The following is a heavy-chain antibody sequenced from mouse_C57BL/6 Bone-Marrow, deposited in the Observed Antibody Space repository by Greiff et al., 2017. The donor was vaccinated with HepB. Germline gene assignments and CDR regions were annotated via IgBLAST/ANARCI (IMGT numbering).Heavy chain of an antibody. D-gene: IGHD4-1*01. Sequence: VKLMESGPGLVQPSQSLSITCTVSGFSLTSYGVHWVRQSPGKGLEWLGVIWRGGSADYNAAFMSRLSITKDNSKSQVFFKMNSLQADDTAIYYCANWGYAMDYWGQGTSVTVSS. J-gene: IGHJ4*01. CDR2: IWRGGSA. CDR3: ANWGYAMDY. V-gene: IGHV2-5*01. CDR1: GFSLTSYG.